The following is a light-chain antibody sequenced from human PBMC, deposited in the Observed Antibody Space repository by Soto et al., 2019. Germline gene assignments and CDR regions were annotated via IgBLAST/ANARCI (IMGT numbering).Light chain of an antibody. CDR2: DVS. V-gene: IGLV2-14*01. CDR1: SSDVGGYNY. Sequence: QSALTQPASVSGSPGQSITISCTGTSSDVGGYNYVSWYQQHPGKAPKLMIYDVSNRPSGVSNRFSGSKSGNTASLTISGLQAEDEADYYGSSYTSSSIVVFGGVTKVTVL. CDR3: SSYTSSSIVV. J-gene: IGLJ2*01.